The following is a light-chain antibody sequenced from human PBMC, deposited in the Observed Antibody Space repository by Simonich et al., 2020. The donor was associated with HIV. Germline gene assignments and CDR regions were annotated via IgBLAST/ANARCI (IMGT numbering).Light chain of an antibody. V-gene: IGKV3-15*01. CDR1: QSVTSN. CDR3: QQYDDWLLLT. J-gene: IGKJ4*01. Sequence: IVMTQSPATLSVSPGERATLSCRASQSVTSNLAWYQQKPGQAPRLLIYDASTRATGIPARFSGSGSGTEFTLTISSMQSEDFAIYYCQQYDDWLLLTFGGGTKVEI. CDR2: DAS.